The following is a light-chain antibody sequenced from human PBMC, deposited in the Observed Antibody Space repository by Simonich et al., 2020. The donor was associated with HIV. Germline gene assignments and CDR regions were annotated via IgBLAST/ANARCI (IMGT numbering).Light chain of an antibody. J-gene: IGKJ2*01. CDR1: QSLLHSNGYTY. Sequence: DIVMTQSPLSLPVPPGEPASISYRSSQSLLHSNGYTYLDWYLQNPGQSPQHLIYLGSDRASGGPDRFSGSGSGTDFTLKISRVEAEDVGVYYCMQALQTPYTFGQGTKLEIK. CDR2: LGS. V-gene: IGKV2-28*01. CDR3: MQALQTPYT.